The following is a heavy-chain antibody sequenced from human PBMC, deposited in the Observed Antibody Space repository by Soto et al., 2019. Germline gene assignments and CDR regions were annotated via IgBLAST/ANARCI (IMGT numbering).Heavy chain of an antibody. V-gene: IGHV3-33*01. D-gene: IGHD2-2*01. J-gene: IGHJ3*02. CDR3: ARDWDIVVGQAAPGAFDI. Sequence: QVQLVESGGGVVQPGRSLRLSCAASGFTFSSYGMHWVRQAPGKGLEWVAVIWYDGSNKYYADSVKGRFTIYRDNSKNTLYLQMNSLRAEDTAVYYCARDWDIVVGQAAPGAFDIWGQGTMVTVSS. CDR1: GFTFSSYG. CDR2: IWYDGSNK.